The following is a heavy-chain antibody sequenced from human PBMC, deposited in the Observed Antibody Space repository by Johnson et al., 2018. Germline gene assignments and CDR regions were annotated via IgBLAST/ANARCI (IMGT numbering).Heavy chain of an antibody. CDR1: GFTVSSNY. D-gene: IGHD1-14*01. V-gene: IGHV3-53*01. Sequence: VQLVESGGGLIQPGGSLRLSCAASGFTVSSNYMTWVCQAPGKGLEWVSVIYSSGNTYYADSVKGRFTISRDNSKNTLYLQMNSRRAEDTAVYYCARGHRDLGGFDIWGQGTMVTVSS. CDR2: IYSSGNT. CDR3: ARGHRDLGGFDI. J-gene: IGHJ3*02.